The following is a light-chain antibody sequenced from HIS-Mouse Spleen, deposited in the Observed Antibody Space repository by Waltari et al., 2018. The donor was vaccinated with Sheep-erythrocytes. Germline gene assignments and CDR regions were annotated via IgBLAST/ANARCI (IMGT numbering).Light chain of an antibody. J-gene: IGKJ4*01. CDR2: WAS. Sequence: DIVMTQSPDSLAVSLCERATINCKSSQSVLYSSNNKNYLAWYQQKQGQPPKLLIYWASTRESWVPDRFSGSGSGTDFTLTISSLQAEDVAVYYCQQYYSTLTFGGGTKVEIK. CDR1: QSVLYSSNNKNY. V-gene: IGKV4-1*01. CDR3: QQYYSTLT.